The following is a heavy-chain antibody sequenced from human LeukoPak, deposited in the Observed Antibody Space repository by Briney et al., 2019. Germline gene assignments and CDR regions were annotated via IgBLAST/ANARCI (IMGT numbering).Heavy chain of an antibody. CDR2: ISGSGGST. D-gene: IGHD3-9*01. V-gene: IGHV3-23*01. Sequence: PGGSLRLSCAASGFTFSSYAMSWVRQAPGKGLEWVSAISGSGGSTYYADSVKGRFTISRDNSKNTLYLQMNRLRAEDTVFFFQAEEGIRDFDWLSSGYYFDYWGQGTLVTVSS. CDR3: AEEGIRDFDWLSSGYYFDY. J-gene: IGHJ4*02. CDR1: GFTFSSYA.